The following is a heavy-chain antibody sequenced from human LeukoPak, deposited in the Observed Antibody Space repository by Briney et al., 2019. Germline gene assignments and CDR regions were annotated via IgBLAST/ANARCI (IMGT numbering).Heavy chain of an antibody. Sequence: ASVKVSCKASGYTFAGYYMHWVRQAPGQGLEWMGWINPNSGGTNYAQKFQGRVTMTRDTSISTAYMELSRLRSDDTAVYYCARDRVVGARRENWFDPWGQGTLVTVSS. CDR3: ARDRVVGARRENWFDP. V-gene: IGHV1-2*02. J-gene: IGHJ5*02. CDR2: INPNSGGT. D-gene: IGHD1-26*01. CDR1: GYTFAGYY.